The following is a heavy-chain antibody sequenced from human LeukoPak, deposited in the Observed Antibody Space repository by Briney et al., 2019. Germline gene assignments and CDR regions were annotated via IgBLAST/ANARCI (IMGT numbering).Heavy chain of an antibody. Sequence: PGGSLRLSCAASGFTFSSYGMHWVRQAPGKGLEWVAFIRYDGSNKYYADSVKGRFTISRDNSKNTLYLQMNSLRAEDTAVYYCAKFGYSSSWSPKYYFDYWGQGTLVTVSS. CDR2: IRYDGSNK. CDR3: AKFGYSSSWSPKYYFDY. V-gene: IGHV3-30*02. CDR1: GFTFSSYG. D-gene: IGHD6-13*01. J-gene: IGHJ4*02.